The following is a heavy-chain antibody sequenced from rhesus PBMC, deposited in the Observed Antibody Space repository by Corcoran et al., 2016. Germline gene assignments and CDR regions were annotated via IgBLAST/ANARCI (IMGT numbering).Heavy chain of an antibody. D-gene: IGHD7-45*01. CDR1: GGSFSSYW. J-gene: IGHJ3*01. CDR3: ARANFGAFDF. CDR2: INGNSGST. Sequence: QVQLQESGPGLVKPSETLSLTCAVSGGSFSSYWWSWIRQPPGKGLEWIGEINGNSGSTNYNPSLKSRVTISKDASKNQFSLQLSSVTTADTAVYYCARANFGAFDFWGQGLRVTVSS. V-gene: IGHV4-80*01.